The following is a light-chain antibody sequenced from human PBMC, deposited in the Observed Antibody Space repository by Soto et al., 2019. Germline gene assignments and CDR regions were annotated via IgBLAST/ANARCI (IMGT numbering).Light chain of an antibody. CDR1: QGISSS. Sequence: DIQLTQSPSFLSASVGDRVTISCRASQGISSSLAWYQQEPGKAPKLLIYAASTLQSGVSSRFSGSGSGTQFTLTISSLQPEDFATYYCQQLNSYPITFGQGTRLEMK. J-gene: IGKJ5*01. V-gene: IGKV1-9*01. CDR3: QQLNSYPIT. CDR2: AAS.